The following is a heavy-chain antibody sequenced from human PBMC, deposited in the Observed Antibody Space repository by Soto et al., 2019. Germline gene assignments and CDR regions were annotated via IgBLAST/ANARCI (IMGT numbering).Heavy chain of an antibody. CDR2: ISAYAGNT. CDR3: ARDCGTAVAHVTNYYYGMDV. V-gene: IGHV1-18*01. D-gene: IGHD6-19*01. J-gene: IGHJ6*02. Sequence: SVQVPCKASRFAIKRYCIWWVRQAPGKGLEWMGWISAYAGNTIDAQKLQGRVTMTTDPSTSTAYMVLRCLRYDAPAVYYCARDCGTAVAHVTNYYYGMDVWGQGIMVTVSS. CDR1: RFAIKRYC.